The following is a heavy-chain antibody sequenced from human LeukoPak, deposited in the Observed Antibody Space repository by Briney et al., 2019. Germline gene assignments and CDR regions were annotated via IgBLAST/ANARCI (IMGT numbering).Heavy chain of an antibody. CDR2: IYHSGST. V-gene: IGHV4-4*02. D-gene: IGHD3-22*01. CDR3: AIIKDYYDSSGYAY. J-gene: IGHJ4*02. Sequence: SETLSLTCAVSGGSISSSNWWGWVRQPPGNGLEWIGEIYHSGSTNYNPSLKSRVTISVDKSKNQFSLKLSSVTAADTAVYYCAIIKDYYDSSGYAYWGQGTLVTVSS. CDR1: GGSISSSNW.